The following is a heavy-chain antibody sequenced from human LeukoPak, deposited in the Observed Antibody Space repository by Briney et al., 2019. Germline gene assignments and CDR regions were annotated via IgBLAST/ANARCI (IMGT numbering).Heavy chain of an antibody. D-gene: IGHD4/OR15-4a*01. CDR3: ARQAGAYSHPYDY. CDR2: IYSGGST. J-gene: IGHJ4*02. Sequence: GGSLRLSCTVSGFTVSTHSMSWVRQTPGKGLEWVSYIYSGGSTHYSDSVKGRFTISRDNSKNTLYLQMNSPRAEDTAVYYWARQAGAYSHPYDYWGQGTLVTVSS. V-gene: IGHV3-53*01. CDR1: GFTVSTHS.